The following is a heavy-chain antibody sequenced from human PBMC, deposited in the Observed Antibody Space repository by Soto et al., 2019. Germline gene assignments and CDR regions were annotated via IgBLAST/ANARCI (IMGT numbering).Heavy chain of an antibody. CDR2: IYYSGST. CDR1: GGSVSSGSYY. Sequence: QVQLQESGPGLVKPSETLSLTCTVSGGSVSSGSYYWSWIRQPPGKGLEWIGYIYYSGSTNYNPFLKSRVTISVDTSKNQFSMKLSSVTAADTAVYYCARASIPGYYYYGMDVWGQGTTVTVSS. D-gene: IGHD3-3*02. CDR3: ARASIPGYYYYGMDV. J-gene: IGHJ6*02. V-gene: IGHV4-61*01.